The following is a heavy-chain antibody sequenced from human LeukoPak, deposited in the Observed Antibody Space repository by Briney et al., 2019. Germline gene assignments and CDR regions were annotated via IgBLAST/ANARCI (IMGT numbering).Heavy chain of an antibody. CDR2: IKQDGSEK. CDR1: GFTFSSYW. D-gene: IGHD4-17*01. CDR3: AREPTDYGDFYFDY. J-gene: IGHJ4*02. V-gene: IGHV3-7*01. Sequence: PGGSLRLSCAASGFTFSSYWMSWVRQAPGKGLEWVANIKQDGSEKYFVDSVKGRFTISRDNAKTSLYLQMNSLTAEDTAVYYCAREPTDYGDFYFDYWGQGTLVTVSS.